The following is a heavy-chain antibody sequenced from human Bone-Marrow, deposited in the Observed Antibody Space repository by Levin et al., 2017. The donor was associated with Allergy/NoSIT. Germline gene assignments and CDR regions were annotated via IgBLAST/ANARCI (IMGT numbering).Heavy chain of an antibody. CDR2: VHSDGSST. V-gene: IGHV3-74*01. Sequence: GGSLRLSCVASGFSFSAFWMHWVRQAPGKGLVWVSRVHSDGSSTDYADFVKGRFTISRDNAKNTVYLQMNSLRPEDTAVYYCARGGSGCFDYWGQGVPVTVSS. D-gene: IGHD3-22*01. CDR3: ARGGSGCFDY. J-gene: IGHJ4*02. CDR1: GFSFSAFW.